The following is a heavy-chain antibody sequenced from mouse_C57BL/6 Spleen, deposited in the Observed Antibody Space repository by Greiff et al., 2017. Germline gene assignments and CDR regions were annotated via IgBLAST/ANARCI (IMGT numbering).Heavy chain of an antibody. V-gene: IGHV1-82*01. CDR3: ARTPYYAMDY. CDR1: GYAFSSSW. J-gene: IGHJ4*01. CDR2: IYPGDGDT. Sequence: VQLVASGPELVKPGASVKISCKASGYAFSSSWMNWVKQRPGKGLEWIGRIYPGDGDTNYNGKFKGKATLTADKSSSTAYMQLSSLTSEDSAVYFCARTPYYAMDYWGQGTSVTVSS.